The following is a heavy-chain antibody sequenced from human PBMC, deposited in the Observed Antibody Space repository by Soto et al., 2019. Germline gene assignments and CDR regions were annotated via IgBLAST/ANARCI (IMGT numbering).Heavy chain of an antibody. CDR3: ARDAGIRMGGGMDV. CDR2: ISSSSSTI. V-gene: IGHV3-48*01. D-gene: IGHD1-26*01. J-gene: IGHJ6*02. Sequence: EVQLLESGGGLVQPGGSLRLSCAASGFTFSSYSMNWVRQAPGKGLEWVSYISSSSSTIYYADSVKGRFTISRDNAKNSLYLQMNSLRAEDTAVYYCARDAGIRMGGGMDVWGQGTTVTVSS. CDR1: GFTFSSYS.